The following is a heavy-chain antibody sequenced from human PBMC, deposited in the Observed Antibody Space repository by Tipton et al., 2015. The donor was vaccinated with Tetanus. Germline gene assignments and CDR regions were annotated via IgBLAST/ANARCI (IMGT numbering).Heavy chain of an antibody. CDR1: GGSMSGSGHY. Sequence: TLSLTCIVSGGSMSGSGHYGAWVRQSPGKGLEWIGSISYSGRTYYSPSLKSRVTMSVDTSKKDFSVRLGSVTAADTAVYYCVTNWGSVNYGLDVWGQGTTVTVSS. V-gene: IGHV4-39*02. J-gene: IGHJ6*02. CDR2: ISYSGRT. D-gene: IGHD7-27*01. CDR3: VTNWGSVNYGLDV.